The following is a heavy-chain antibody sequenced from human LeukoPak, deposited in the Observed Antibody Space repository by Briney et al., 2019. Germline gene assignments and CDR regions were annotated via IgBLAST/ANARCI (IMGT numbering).Heavy chain of an antibody. J-gene: IGHJ6*04. CDR3: AELGITMIGGV. V-gene: IGHV3-7*01. D-gene: IGHD3-10*02. CDR1: GFSFVGHW. CDR2: INQDGSET. Sequence: GGSLRLSCEVSGFSFVGHWMTWVRQAPGKGLEWVANINQDGSETYYVDSVKGRFTISRDNAKNSLYLQMNSLRAEDTAVYYCAELGITMIGGVWGKGTTVTISS.